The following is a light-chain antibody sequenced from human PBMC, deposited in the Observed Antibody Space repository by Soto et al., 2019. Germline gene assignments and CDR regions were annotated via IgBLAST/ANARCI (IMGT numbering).Light chain of an antibody. V-gene: IGKV3-11*01. J-gene: IGKJ1*01. CDR2: DTS. CDR3: QQYGGSPRT. Sequence: EISFTHTQATLSLSPGERATLAFGASQTVGSYLAWFRQTPGQAPRLLIYDTSIRATGIPARFSGSGSGTDFTLTISRLEPEDFAVYYYQQYGGSPRTFGQGTKV. CDR1: QTVGSY.